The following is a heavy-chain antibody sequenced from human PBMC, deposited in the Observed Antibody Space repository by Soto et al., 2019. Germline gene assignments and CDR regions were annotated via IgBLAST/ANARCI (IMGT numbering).Heavy chain of an antibody. V-gene: IGHV4-39*01. CDR2: IYYSGNA. CDR3: ARHKETSSRYLIPDF. D-gene: IGHD6-13*01. CDR1: GFTFSTYW. J-gene: IGHJ4*02. Sequence: GSLRLSCAASGFTFSTYWMSWIRQPPGKGLEWIGSIYYSGNAYYNPSLKSRVAVSVDTSKNQFSLKVTSVTATDTAVYYCARHKETSSRYLIPDFWGQGTLVTVSS.